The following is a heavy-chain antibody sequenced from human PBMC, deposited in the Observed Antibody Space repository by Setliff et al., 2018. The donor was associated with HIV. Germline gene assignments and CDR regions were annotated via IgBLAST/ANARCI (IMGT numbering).Heavy chain of an antibody. CDR3: ARDYSGWYYFDC. J-gene: IGHJ4*02. Sequence: SETLSLTCSVSGDSISSESSFWSWVRQYPGKGLELIGYISHSGITNYNPSLKSRVTMSVDTSKNQFSLKLSSVTAADTAVYYCARDYSGWYYFDCWGQGTLVTVSS. CDR1: GDSISSESSF. V-gene: IGHV4-61*01. D-gene: IGHD6-19*01. CDR2: ISHSGIT.